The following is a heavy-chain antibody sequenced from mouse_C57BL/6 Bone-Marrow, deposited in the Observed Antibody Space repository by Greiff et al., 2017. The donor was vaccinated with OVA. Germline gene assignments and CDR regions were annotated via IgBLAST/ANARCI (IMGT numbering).Heavy chain of an antibody. CDR2: IHPNSGST. V-gene: IGHV1-64*01. CDR3: AGTAHATKGAY. Sequence: VQLQQPGAELVKPGASVKLSCKASGYTFTSYWMHWVKQRPGQGLEWIGMIHPNSGSTNYNEKFKSKATLTVDKSSSTAYMQLSSLTSADSAVYYCAGTAHATKGAYWGQGTLVTVSA. D-gene: IGHD3-2*02. J-gene: IGHJ3*01. CDR1: GYTFTSYW.